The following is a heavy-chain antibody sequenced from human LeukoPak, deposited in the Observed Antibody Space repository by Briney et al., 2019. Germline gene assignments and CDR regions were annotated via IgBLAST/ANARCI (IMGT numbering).Heavy chain of an antibody. J-gene: IGHJ3*02. Sequence: PSETLSLTCNVSGVSVKTNSDYWGWLRQPPGKGLEWIGSIYYSGSTYYNPSLKSRVTISVDTSKNQFSLKLSSVTAADTAVYYCAREPLITMIEPEGAFDIWGQGTMVTVSS. CDR2: IYYSGST. D-gene: IGHD3-22*01. CDR1: GVSVKTNSDY. V-gene: IGHV4-39*02. CDR3: AREPLITMIEPEGAFDI.